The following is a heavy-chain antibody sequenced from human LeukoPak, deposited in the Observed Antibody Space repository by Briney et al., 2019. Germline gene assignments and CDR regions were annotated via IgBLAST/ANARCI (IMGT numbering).Heavy chain of an antibody. Sequence: PGGSLRLSCAASGFTFSNAWMSWVRQAPGKGLEWVGRIKSKTDGGTTDYAAPVKGRFTISRDDSKNTLYLQMNSLKTEDTAVYYCTTDGMVEFYDAFDIWGQGTMVTVSS. CDR3: TTDGMVEFYDAFDI. J-gene: IGHJ3*02. CDR2: IKSKTDGGTT. CDR1: GFTFSNAW. D-gene: IGHD1-26*01. V-gene: IGHV3-15*01.